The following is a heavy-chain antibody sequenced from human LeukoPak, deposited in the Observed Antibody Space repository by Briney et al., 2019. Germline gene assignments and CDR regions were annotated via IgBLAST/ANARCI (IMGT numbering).Heavy chain of an antibody. CDR1: VFTFSRYW. Sequence: GGSLRLSCAASVFTFSRYWMSWVRQAPGKGLEWVASIKQDGSEKYYVDSVKGRFTISRDNAKNSLYLQMNSLRAEDTAVYYCARTENYYYYYMDVWGKGTTVTVSS. J-gene: IGHJ6*03. V-gene: IGHV3-7*01. CDR3: ARTENYYYYYMDV. CDR2: IKQDGSEK.